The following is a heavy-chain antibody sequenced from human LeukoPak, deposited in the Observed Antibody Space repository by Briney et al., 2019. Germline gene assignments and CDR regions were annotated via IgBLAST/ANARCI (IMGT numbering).Heavy chain of an antibody. CDR2: ISYDGSNK. Sequence: GGTLRLSCAASGFTFSSYAMHWVRQAPGKGLEWVAVISYDGSNKYYADSVKGRFTISRDNSKNTLYLQMNSLRAEDTAVYYCARINSSGYYNDAFDIWGQGTMVTVSS. CDR1: GFTFSSYA. J-gene: IGHJ3*02. V-gene: IGHV3-30*04. CDR3: ARINSSGYYNDAFDI. D-gene: IGHD3-22*01.